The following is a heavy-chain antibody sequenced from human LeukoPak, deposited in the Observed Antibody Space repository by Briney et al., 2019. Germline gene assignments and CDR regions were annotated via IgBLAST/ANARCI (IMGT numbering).Heavy chain of an antibody. J-gene: IGHJ4*02. CDR3: ARKNVVYFDY. CDR2: ISYDGSNK. Sequence: PGGSLRLSCAASGFTFSSYAMHWVRQAPGKGLEWVAVISYDGSNKYYADSVKGRFTISRDNSKNTLYLQMNSLRAEDTAVYYCARKNVVYFDYWGQGTLVTVSS. V-gene: IGHV3-30-3*01. D-gene: IGHD2-15*01. CDR1: GFTFSSYA.